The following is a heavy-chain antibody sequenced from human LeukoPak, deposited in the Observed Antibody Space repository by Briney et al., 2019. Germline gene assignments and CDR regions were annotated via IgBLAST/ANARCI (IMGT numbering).Heavy chain of an antibody. Sequence: GGSLRLSCAASGFTVSSNYMSWVRQAPGKGLEWVAVISYDGSNKYYADSVKGRFTISRDNSKNTLYLQMNSLRAEDTAVYYCARDFSSYYANSAYYGDTWFDYWGQGTLVTVSS. V-gene: IGHV3-30*03. D-gene: IGHD3-22*01. CDR1: GFTVSSNY. J-gene: IGHJ4*02. CDR3: ARDFSSYYANSAYYGDTWFDY. CDR2: ISYDGSNK.